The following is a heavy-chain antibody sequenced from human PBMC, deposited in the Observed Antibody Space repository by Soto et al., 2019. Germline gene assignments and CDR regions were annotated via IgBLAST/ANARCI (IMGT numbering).Heavy chain of an antibody. D-gene: IGHD1-20*01. CDR2: IHYDGSNT. Sequence: EVQLLESGGKLVQPGGSLTLSCAASGFAFKNHWMHWVRQAPGKGLVWVSRIHYDGSNTRYADSVNGRFTISRDNAKNTLYLHLTSLKVDDTAVYYCARDWYNFSSESARGGHWYFDLWGRGTLVTVSS. CDR1: GFAFKNHW. J-gene: IGHJ2*01. V-gene: IGHV3-74*01. CDR3: ARDWYNFSSESARGGHWYFDL.